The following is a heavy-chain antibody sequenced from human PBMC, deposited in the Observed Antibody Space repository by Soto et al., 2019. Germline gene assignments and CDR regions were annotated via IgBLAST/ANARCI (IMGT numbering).Heavy chain of an antibody. Sequence: EVQLVESGGGLAKPGGSLRLSCTASGFTFSNMWMSWVRQAPGKGLEWVGRIKDKTDGGTTDYAAPVKGRFAISRDYSKSRLYLKLNSLKPYDTAVYYCTTGHYWRQGTLVTVSS. J-gene: IGHJ4*02. CDR1: GFTFSNMW. CDR2: IKDKTDGGTT. V-gene: IGHV3-15*01. CDR3: TTGHY.